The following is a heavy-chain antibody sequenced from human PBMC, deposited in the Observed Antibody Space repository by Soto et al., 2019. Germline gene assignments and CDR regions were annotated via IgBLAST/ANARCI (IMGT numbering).Heavy chain of an antibody. CDR1: GFTFSSYG. Sequence: GGSLRLSCAASGFTFSSYGMHWVRQAPGKGLEWVAVISYDGSNKYYADSVKGRFTISRDNSKNTLYLQMNSLRAEDTAVYYCAKAGEWIQLWLYYFDYWGQGTLVTVSS. D-gene: IGHD5-18*01. V-gene: IGHV3-30*18. J-gene: IGHJ4*02. CDR2: ISYDGSNK. CDR3: AKAGEWIQLWLYYFDY.